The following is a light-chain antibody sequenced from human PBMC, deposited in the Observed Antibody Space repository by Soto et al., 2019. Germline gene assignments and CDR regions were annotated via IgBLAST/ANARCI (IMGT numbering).Light chain of an antibody. V-gene: IGKV3-11*01. CDR1: QNVDIY. CDR3: QQRRDWPPLT. CDR2: DAS. Sequence: EVVLTQSPVTLALSPGERATLSCRASQNVDIYVAWYQQRPGQAPRLLIYDASNRATGIPARFSGSGSGTDFTLTNSSLEPEDFAVYYCQQRRDWPPLTFGGGTKVEIK. J-gene: IGKJ4*01.